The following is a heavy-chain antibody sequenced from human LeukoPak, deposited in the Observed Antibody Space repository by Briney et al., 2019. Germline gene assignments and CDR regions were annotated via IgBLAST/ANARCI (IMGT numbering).Heavy chain of an antibody. Sequence: GGSLRLSCAASGLTFSSNYMSWVRQAPGKGLEWVSYISSSSSTIYYADSVKGRFTISRDNAKNSLYLQMNSLRAEDTAVYYCVMSSSGWYPRYYFDYWGQGTLVTVSS. D-gene: IGHD6-19*01. CDR3: VMSSSGWYPRYYFDY. J-gene: IGHJ4*02. CDR2: ISSSSSTI. V-gene: IGHV3-48*01. CDR1: GLTFSSNY.